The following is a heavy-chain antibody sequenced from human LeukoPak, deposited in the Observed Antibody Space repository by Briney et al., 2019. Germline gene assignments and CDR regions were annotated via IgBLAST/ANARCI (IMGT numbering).Heavy chain of an antibody. D-gene: IGHD3-3*01. CDR3: ARDQYDTWSRRGNFDS. Sequence: QTGGSLRLSCAASGFTFSNCAMSWVRQAPGKGLEWVANIKLDGSEKNYVDSVKGRFTISRDNTKNSLYLQMNSLRAEDTAVFYCARDQYDTWSRRGNFDSWGQGTLVIVSS. CDR1: GFTFSNCA. V-gene: IGHV3-7*03. J-gene: IGHJ4*02. CDR2: IKLDGSEK.